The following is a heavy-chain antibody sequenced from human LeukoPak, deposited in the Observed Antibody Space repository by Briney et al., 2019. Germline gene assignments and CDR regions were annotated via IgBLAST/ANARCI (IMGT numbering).Heavy chain of an antibody. D-gene: IGHD3-10*01. J-gene: IGHJ4*02. CDR2: IYSGGST. CDR3: ARVLGSVLDY. CDR1: GFAVSSNY. Sequence: GGSLRLSCAASGFAVSSNYMSWVRQAPGKGLEWVSIIYSGGSTYYADSVKGRFTISRDNSKNTLSLQLNSLRAEDTSVYYCARVLGSVLDYWGQGTLVTVSS. V-gene: IGHV3-53*01.